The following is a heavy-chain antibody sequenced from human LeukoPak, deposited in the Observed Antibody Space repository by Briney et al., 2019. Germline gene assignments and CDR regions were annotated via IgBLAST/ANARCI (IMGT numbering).Heavy chain of an antibody. V-gene: IGHV1-69*04. CDR1: GGTFSSYA. D-gene: IGHD5-12*01. CDR3: ARDSGYDSSQPVGVYFDY. Sequence: GASVKVSCKASGGTFSSYAISWVRQAPGQGLEWMGRIIPILGIANYAQKFQGRVTITADKSTSTAYMELSSLRTEDTAVYYCARDSGYDSSQPVGVYFDYWGQGTLVTVSS. J-gene: IGHJ4*02. CDR2: IIPILGIA.